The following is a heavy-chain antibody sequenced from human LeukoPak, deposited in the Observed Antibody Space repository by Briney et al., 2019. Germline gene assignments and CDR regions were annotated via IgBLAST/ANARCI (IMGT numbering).Heavy chain of an antibody. CDR2: ISGSGAGT. CDR1: GFTFSGYA. J-gene: IGHJ4*02. D-gene: IGHD6-19*01. Sequence: GGSLRLSCAASGFTFSGYAMNWVRQAPGKGLEWVSGISGSGAGTYYADSVKGRFTISRDNSKNSLYLQMNSLRTEDTALYYCAKDIYGSGWYGGGYWGQGTLVTVSS. V-gene: IGHV3-43*02. CDR3: AKDIYGSGWYGGGY.